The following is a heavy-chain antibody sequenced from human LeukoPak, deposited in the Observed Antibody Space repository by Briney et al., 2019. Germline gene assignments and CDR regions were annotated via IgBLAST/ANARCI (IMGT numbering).Heavy chain of an antibody. CDR2: ISGSGGST. CDR1: GFTFSSYA. D-gene: IGHD2-2*01. J-gene: IGHJ4*02. Sequence: GGSLRLSCAASGFTFSSYAMSWVRQAPGQGLEWVSAISGSGGSTYYADSVKGRFTISRDNSKNTLYLQMNSLRAEDTAVYYCAKALYCSSTSCSYFDYWGQGTLVTVSS. V-gene: IGHV3-23*01. CDR3: AKALYCSSTSCSYFDY.